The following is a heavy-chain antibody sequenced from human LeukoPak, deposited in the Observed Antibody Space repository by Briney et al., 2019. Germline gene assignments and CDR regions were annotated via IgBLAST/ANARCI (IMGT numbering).Heavy chain of an antibody. CDR2: IWYDGSSK. Sequence: PGGSLRLSCAASGFTFSKAWMSWARQAPGKGLEWVAVIWYDGSSKYYADSVKGRLTISRDNSKNTLFLQMNSLRAEDTAVYYCARAFGVVSNYYYGLDVWGQGTTVIVSS. CDR3: ARAFGVVSNYYYGLDV. J-gene: IGHJ6*02. D-gene: IGHD3-3*01. CDR1: GFTFSKAW. V-gene: IGHV3-33*07.